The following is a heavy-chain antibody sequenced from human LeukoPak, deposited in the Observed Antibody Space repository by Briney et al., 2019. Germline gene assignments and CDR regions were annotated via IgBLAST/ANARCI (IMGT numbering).Heavy chain of an antibody. CDR1: GYTFTRYG. CDR3: ARTFDHDYGRPQDN. D-gene: IGHD4-17*01. J-gene: IGHJ3*02. CDR2: ISIYNGNT. V-gene: IGHV1-18*04. Sequence: ASVKVSCKASGYTFTRYGIRWVRQAPGQGLEWMGWISIYNGNTNYAEKIQGRVTMTTDTSTNTAFMELRSLRSDDTAVYYCARTFDHDYGRPQDNWGQGTMVTVSS.